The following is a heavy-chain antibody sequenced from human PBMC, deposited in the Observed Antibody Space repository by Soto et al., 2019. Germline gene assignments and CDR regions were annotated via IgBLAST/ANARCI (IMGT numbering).Heavy chain of an antibody. D-gene: IGHD7-27*01. V-gene: IGHV3-74*01. CDR1: GFTFSSYW. J-gene: IGHJ4*02. Sequence: GGSLRLSCAASGFTFSSYWIHWVRQAPGKGLEWVSRINSDGSSTSYADSVKGRFTISRDNAKNTLYLQMNSLRAEDTAVYYCASSLLTPFDYWGQGTLVTVSS. CDR3: ASSLLTPFDY. CDR2: INSDGSST.